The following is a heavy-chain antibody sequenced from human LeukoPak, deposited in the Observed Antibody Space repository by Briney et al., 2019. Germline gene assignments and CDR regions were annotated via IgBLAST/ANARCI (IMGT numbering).Heavy chain of an antibody. CDR1: GVSFISSA. D-gene: IGHD7-27*01. J-gene: IGHJ4*02. CDR3: ARDLMGRLTAQTGEFDY. CDR2: IIPILGIA. Sequence: SVKVSCKASGVSFISSAVGWVRQAPGQGLEWMGRIIPILGIANYAQKFQGRVTITADKSTSTAYMELTSLRSEDTAVYYCARDLMGRLTAQTGEFDYWGQGTLVTVSS. V-gene: IGHV1-69*04.